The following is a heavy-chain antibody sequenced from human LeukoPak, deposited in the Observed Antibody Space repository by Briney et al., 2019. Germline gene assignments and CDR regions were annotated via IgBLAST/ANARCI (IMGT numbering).Heavy chain of an antibody. V-gene: IGHV3-74*01. D-gene: IGHD5-18*01. J-gene: IGHJ4*02. Sequence: GGSLRLSCTASGFTFSDYWMHWVRQAPGKGLVWVSRINRDGSRTNYADCVKGRFTISRDNAKNTVFLQMNSLTAEDAAVYYCARVITGSTYGQFDFWGQGALATVSS. CDR1: GFTFSDYW. CDR3: ARVITGSTYGQFDF. CDR2: INRDGSRT.